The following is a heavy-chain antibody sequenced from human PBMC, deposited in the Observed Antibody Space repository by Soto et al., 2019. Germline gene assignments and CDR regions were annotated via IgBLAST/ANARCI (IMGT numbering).Heavy chain of an antibody. V-gene: IGHV3-23*01. Sequence: GGSLRLSCAASGFTFSSYAMSWVRQAPGKGLEWVSAISGSGGSTYYADSVKGRFTISRDNSKNTLYLQMNSLRAEDTAVYYCAKGAARYFDWLAHFDYWGQGTLVTVSS. CDR3: AKGAARYFDWLAHFDY. J-gene: IGHJ4*02. CDR1: GFTFSSYA. D-gene: IGHD3-9*01. CDR2: ISGSGGST.